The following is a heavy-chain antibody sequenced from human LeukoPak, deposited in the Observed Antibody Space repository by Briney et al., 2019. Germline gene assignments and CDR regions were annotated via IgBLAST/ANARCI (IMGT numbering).Heavy chain of an antibody. CDR1: GGSISRYN. J-gene: IGHJ4*02. CDR2: IYYSGTP. CDR3: ARGPGSGTYWALDY. V-gene: IGHV4-59*01. D-gene: IGHD1-26*01. Sequence: WETLSLTCTVSGGSISRYNWSWIRQPPGKGLEWFGYIYYSGTPSYNPSRKSRVTISVDTSKNQFSLKLSSVTAGDTAVYYCARGPGSGTYWALDYWGKGTLVTVSS.